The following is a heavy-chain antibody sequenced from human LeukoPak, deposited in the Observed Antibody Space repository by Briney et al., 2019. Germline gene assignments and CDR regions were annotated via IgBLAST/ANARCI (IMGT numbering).Heavy chain of an antibody. CDR2: IDNSDSTI. CDR3: ARDSGGCSPFDY. CDR1: GFTFSNYE. J-gene: IGHJ4*02. Sequence: QPGGSLRLSCAAPGFTFSNYEMHWVRQAPGKGLEWVSYIDNSDSTIYYADSVKGRFTISRDNAKNSLYLQMNSLRAEDTAVYYCARDSGGCSPFDYWGQGTLVTVSS. D-gene: IGHD4-23*01. V-gene: IGHV3-48*03.